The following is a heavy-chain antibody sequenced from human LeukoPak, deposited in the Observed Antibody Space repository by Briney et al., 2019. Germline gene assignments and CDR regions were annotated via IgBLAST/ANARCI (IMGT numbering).Heavy chain of an antibody. CDR1: EFTFSSYN. Sequence: GGSLRLSCAASEFTFSSYNMNWVRQAPGKGLEWVSVIYSGGSTYYADSVKGRFTISRDNSKNTLYLQMNSLRAEDTAVYYCARGGPAAGRFDYWGQGTLVTVSS. CDR3: ARGGPAAGRFDY. CDR2: IYSGGST. V-gene: IGHV3-66*01. J-gene: IGHJ4*02. D-gene: IGHD6-13*01.